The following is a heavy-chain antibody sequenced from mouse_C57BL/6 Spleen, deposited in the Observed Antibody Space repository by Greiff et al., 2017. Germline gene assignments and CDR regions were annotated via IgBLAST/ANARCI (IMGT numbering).Heavy chain of an antibody. Sequence: VQLQQSGPELVKPGASVKMSCKASGYTFTDYNMHWVKQSHGTSLEWIGYINPNNGGTSYNQKFKGKATLTVNESSSTAYMELRSLTSEDSAVYYCARESYYSNYPWFAYWGQGTLVTVSA. CDR2: INPNNGGT. J-gene: IGHJ3*01. CDR1: GYTFTDYN. V-gene: IGHV1-22*01. CDR3: ARESYYSNYPWFAY. D-gene: IGHD2-5*01.